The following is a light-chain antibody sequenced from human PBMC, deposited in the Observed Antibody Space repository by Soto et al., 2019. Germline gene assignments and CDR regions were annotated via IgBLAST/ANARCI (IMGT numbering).Light chain of an antibody. J-gene: IGLJ2*01. CDR3: SSYTSKSSLI. CDR2: QVR. V-gene: IGLV2-14*01. Sequence: QSALTQPASVSGSPGQSITISCAGTMRDVGAYNLVSWYQQHPGIAPQLIIYQVRNRPSGISFRFSGSKSGNTASLTISGLQAEDEADYYCSSYTSKSSLIFGGGTKLTVL. CDR1: MRDVGAYNL.